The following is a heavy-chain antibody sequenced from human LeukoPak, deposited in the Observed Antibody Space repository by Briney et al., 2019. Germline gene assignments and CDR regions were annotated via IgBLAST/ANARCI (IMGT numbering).Heavy chain of an antibody. CDR1: GGSVRGYY. V-gene: IGHV4-34*01. CDR3: ARVPLRFLEPFDY. D-gene: IGHD3-3*01. Sequence: SEALSLTCAVYGGSVRGYYWSWIRQPPGKGLEWIGEISDRGRTHYNPSLESRVSMSVDTSKNQFALQLNSVTAADTAVYYCARVPLRFLEPFDYWGQGILVTVSS. J-gene: IGHJ4*02. CDR2: ISDRGRT.